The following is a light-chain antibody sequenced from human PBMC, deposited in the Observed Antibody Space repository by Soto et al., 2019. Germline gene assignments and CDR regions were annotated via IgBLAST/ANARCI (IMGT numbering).Light chain of an antibody. CDR2: DAS. CDR3: QQCAISPRT. CDR1: QSVTNNY. Sequence: EIVLTQSPGTLSLSPGERATLSCRASQSVTNNYLAWYQQRPGQAPRLLIFDASNRASGIPDRFSGSGSGTDFTLTISRLEPEDFAVYYCQQCAISPRTFGQGTRVEIK. J-gene: IGKJ1*01. V-gene: IGKV3-20*01.